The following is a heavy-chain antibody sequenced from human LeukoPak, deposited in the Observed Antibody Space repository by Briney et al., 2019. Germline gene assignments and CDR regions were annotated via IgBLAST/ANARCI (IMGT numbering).Heavy chain of an antibody. V-gene: IGHV4-59*02. D-gene: IGHD4-11*01. CDR3: AGAHSNSFYFDF. Sequence: SETLSLTCTVSGGSVRTYYWSWIRQSPGKGLEWIGYICSGSTNYNPSLKSRVTISVDASKNQCSLKLRSVTAADTAVYFCAGAHSNSFYFDFWGQGTLVSVSS. J-gene: IGHJ4*02. CDR1: GGSVRTYY. CDR2: ICSGST.